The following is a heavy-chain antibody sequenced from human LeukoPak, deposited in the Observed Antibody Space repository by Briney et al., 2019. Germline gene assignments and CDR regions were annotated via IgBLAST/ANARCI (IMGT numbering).Heavy chain of an antibody. J-gene: IGHJ4*02. CDR2: MNPNSGDT. V-gene: IGHV1-8*01. CDR3: ARGRGSRGSDC. D-gene: IGHD6-13*01. CDR1: GYTFTSFD. Sequence: ASVKVSCKASGYTFTSFDINWVRQATGQGLEWMGWMNPNSGDTGYAQKFQGRVTMTRDTSISTAYLELSSLRSDDTAVYYCARGRGSRGSDCWGQGTLVTVSS.